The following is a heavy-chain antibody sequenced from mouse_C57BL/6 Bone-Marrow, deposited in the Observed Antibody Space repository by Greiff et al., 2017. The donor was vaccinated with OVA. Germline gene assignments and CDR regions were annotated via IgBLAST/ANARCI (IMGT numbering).Heavy chain of an antibody. J-gene: IGHJ2*01. CDR2: ISSGGSYT. Sequence: EVKLQESGGDLVKPGGSLKLSCAASGFTFSSYGMSWVRQTPDKRLEWVATISSGGSYTYYPDSVKGRFTISRDNAKNTLYLQMSSLKSEDTAMYYCARRNWDCFDYWGQGTTLTVSS. CDR3: ARRNWDCFDY. D-gene: IGHD4-1*01. V-gene: IGHV5-6*02. CDR1: GFTFSSYG.